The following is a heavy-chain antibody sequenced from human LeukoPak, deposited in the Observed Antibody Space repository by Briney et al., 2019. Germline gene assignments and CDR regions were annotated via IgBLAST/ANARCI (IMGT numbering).Heavy chain of an antibody. D-gene: IGHD4-23*01. J-gene: IGHJ4*02. Sequence: GRSLRLSCAASGFTFSSYEMNWVRQAPGKGLEWVAYISSSGGIIYYADSVKGRFTISRDNAKNSLYLQMNSLRAEDTAVYYCAYGGKSDRFDYWGQGTLVTVSS. CDR3: AYGGKSDRFDY. CDR2: ISSSGGII. CDR1: GFTFSSYE. V-gene: IGHV3-48*03.